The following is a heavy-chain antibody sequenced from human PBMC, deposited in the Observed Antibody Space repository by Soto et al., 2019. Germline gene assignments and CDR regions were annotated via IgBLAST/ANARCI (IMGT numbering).Heavy chain of an antibody. CDR1: GYTLTTYD. J-gene: IGHJ6*02. Sequence: QVQLVQPGAEVKKPGASVKVSCKASGYTLTTYDISWVRQAPGQGLEWMGGISTYNGNTNFPQSLQGRLTMTTDTSTTTAYMELRSLRSDDTAVYYCARDPYHVLMVNAPNLYGMDVWGHGTTVTVSS. CDR3: ARDPYHVLMVNAPNLYGMDV. CDR2: ISTYNGNT. D-gene: IGHD2-8*01. V-gene: IGHV1-18*01.